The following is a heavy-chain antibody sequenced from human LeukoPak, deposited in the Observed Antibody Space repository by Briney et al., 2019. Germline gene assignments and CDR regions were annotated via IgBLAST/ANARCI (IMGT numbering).Heavy chain of an antibody. Sequence: GGSLRLSCEASGFSFSAAWMTWVRQAPGKGLEWVATIKNDGSDKYYVDSVKGRFTLSRDNAKNSLYLQMNSLRAEDTAVYYCVRDRGRASVDYWGQGTLVTVSS. J-gene: IGHJ4*02. V-gene: IGHV3-7*01. CDR3: VRDRGRASVDY. CDR1: GFSFSAAW. D-gene: IGHD1-26*01. CDR2: IKNDGSDK.